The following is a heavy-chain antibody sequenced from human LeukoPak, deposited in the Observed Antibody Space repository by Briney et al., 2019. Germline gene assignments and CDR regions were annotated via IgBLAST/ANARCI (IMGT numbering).Heavy chain of an antibody. V-gene: IGHV3-48*03. D-gene: IGHD4-11*01. CDR3: ARDPYSGLFDY. Sequence: GGSLRLSCAASGFTFSSYEMNWVRQAPGRGLEWVSYISGSGTTTYYTDSVKGRFTISRDNAKNSLYPQMNSLRAEDTAVYYCARDPYSGLFDYWGQGTLVTVSS. J-gene: IGHJ4*02. CDR2: ISGSGTTT. CDR1: GFTFSSYE.